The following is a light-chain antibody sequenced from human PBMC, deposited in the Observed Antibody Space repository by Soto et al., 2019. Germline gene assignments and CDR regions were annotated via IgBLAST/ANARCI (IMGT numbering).Light chain of an antibody. CDR3: SSYTSSSPL. V-gene: IGLV2-14*01. CDR1: SSDVGGYNY. J-gene: IGLJ2*01. CDR2: DVS. Sequence: QSALTQPASVSGSPGQSITISRTGTSSDVGGYNYVSWYQQHPGKAPKLMIYDVSNRPSGVSNRFSGSKSGNTASLTISGLQAEDEADYYCSSYTSSSPLFGGGTKVTVL.